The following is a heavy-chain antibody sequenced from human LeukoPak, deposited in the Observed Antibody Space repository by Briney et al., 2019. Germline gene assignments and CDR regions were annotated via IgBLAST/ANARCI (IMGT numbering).Heavy chain of an antibody. J-gene: IGHJ4*02. CDR2: IYYSGST. CDR3: ARAGYDSSGYSTYYFDY. CDR1: GGSISSGGYY. Sequence: SQTLSLTCTVSGGSISSGGYYWSWIRQHPGKGLEWIGYIYYSGSTYYNPSLKSRVTISIDTSKSQFSLKLSSVTAADTAVYYCARAGYDSSGYSTYYFDYWGQGTLVTVSS. D-gene: IGHD3-22*01. V-gene: IGHV4-31*03.